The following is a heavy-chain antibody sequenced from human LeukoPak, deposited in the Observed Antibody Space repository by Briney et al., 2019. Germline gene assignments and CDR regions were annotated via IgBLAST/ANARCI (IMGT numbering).Heavy chain of an antibody. Sequence: PSETLSLTCTVSGDSIISSPFYWGWIRQPPGKGLEWIGSIYYTGSTYYNPSLKSRVTISVDTSKNQFSLKLSSVTAADTAVYYCARRYSYSSLPDYWGQGTLVTVSS. CDR2: IYYTGST. D-gene: IGHD6-19*01. CDR1: GDSIISSPFY. V-gene: IGHV4-39*01. CDR3: ARRYSYSSLPDY. J-gene: IGHJ4*02.